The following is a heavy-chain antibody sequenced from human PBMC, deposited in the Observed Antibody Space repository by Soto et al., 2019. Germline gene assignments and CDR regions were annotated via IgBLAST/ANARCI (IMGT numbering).Heavy chain of an antibody. CDR3: AADPGRTDYYDSSGYYYPAHY. Sequence: ASVKVSCKASGYTFTSYAMHWVRQAPGQRLEWMGWINAGNGNTKYSQKFQERVTITRDMSTSTAYMELSSLRSEDTAVYYCAADPGRTDYYDSSGYYYPAHYWGQGTLVTVSS. CDR2: INAGNGNT. D-gene: IGHD3-22*01. CDR1: GYTFTSYA. V-gene: IGHV1-3*01. J-gene: IGHJ4*02.